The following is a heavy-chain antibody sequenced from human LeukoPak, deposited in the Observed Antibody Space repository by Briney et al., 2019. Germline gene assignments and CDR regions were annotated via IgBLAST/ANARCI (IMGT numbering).Heavy chain of an antibody. CDR2: INHSGST. Sequence: PSETLSLTCAVCGGSFSGYYWSWIRQPPGKGLEWIGEINHSGSTNYNPSLKSRVTISVDTSKNQFSLKLSSVTAADTAVYYCARPPHYWGQGTLVTVSS. CDR3: ARPPHY. J-gene: IGHJ4*02. V-gene: IGHV4-34*01. CDR1: GGSFSGYY.